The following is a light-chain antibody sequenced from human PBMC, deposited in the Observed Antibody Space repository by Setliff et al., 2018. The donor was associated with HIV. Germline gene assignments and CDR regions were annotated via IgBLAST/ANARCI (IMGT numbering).Light chain of an antibody. Sequence: QSVLTQPASVSGSPGQSITISCTGTSSDVGGYSHVSWYQQHPGKAPKLIIYEVRNRPSGVSNRFSGSKSGNTASLTISGLQAEDEADYYCSSFLSTTTSVFGSGTKVTVL. J-gene: IGLJ1*01. CDR1: SSDVGGYSH. CDR3: SSFLSTTTSV. CDR2: EVR. V-gene: IGLV2-14*01.